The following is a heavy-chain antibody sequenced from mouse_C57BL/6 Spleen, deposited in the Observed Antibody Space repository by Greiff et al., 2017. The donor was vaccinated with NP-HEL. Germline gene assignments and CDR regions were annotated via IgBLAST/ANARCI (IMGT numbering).Heavy chain of an antibody. V-gene: IGHV5-6*01. CDR1: GFTFSSYG. CDR3: ASRDYYGSSPPFAY. J-gene: IGHJ3*01. CDR2: ISSGGSYT. D-gene: IGHD1-1*01. Sequence: VQLQQSGGDLVKPGGSLKLSCAASGFTFSSYGMSWVRQTPDKRLEWVATISSGGSYTYYPDSVKGRFTISRDNAKNTLYLQMSSLKSEDTAMYYCASRDYYGSSPPFAYWGQGTLVTVSA.